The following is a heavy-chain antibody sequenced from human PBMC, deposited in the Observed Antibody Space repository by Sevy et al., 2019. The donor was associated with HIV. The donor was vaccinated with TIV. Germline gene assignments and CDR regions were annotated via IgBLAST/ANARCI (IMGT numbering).Heavy chain of an antibody. Sequence: GESLKISCAASGFTFSSYSMNWVRQAPGKGLEWVSSISSSSSYIYYADSVKGRFTISRDNAKNSLYLQMNSLRAEDTDVYYCARDLKMRVDTGIVDYWGQGTLVTVSS. D-gene: IGHD5-18*01. J-gene: IGHJ4*02. CDR2: ISSSSSYI. CDR1: GFTFSSYS. V-gene: IGHV3-21*01. CDR3: ARDLKMRVDTGIVDY.